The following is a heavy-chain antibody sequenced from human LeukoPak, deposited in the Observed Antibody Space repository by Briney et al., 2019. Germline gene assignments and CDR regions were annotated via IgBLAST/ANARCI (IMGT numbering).Heavy chain of an antibody. V-gene: IGHV5-51*01. J-gene: IGHJ4*02. CDR3: ARRSKQLRFLEWLPTYYFDY. CDR2: IYPGDSDT. Sequence: GESLKISCKGSGYSFTSYWIGWVRQMPGKGLEWMGIIYPGDSDTRYSPSFQGQVTISADKSISTAYLQWSSLKASDTAMYYCARRSKQLRFLEWLPTYYFDYWGQGTLVTVSS. D-gene: IGHD3-3*01. CDR1: GYSFTSYW.